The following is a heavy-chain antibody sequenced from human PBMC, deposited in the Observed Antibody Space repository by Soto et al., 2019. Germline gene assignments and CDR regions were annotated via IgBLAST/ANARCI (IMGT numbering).Heavy chain of an antibody. CDR3: ARGHRAMEYYYYYGMDV. Sequence: SETLSLTCSVSGGSISSSFCSWIRQPPGKELEWIGYISYSGSTTYNPSLKSRITLSVDTSKNQFSLRVASVTAADTAVYYCARGHRAMEYYYYYGMDVWGQGTTVTV. V-gene: IGHV4-59*01. CDR2: ISYSGST. CDR1: GGSISSSF. D-gene: IGHD5-18*01. J-gene: IGHJ6*02.